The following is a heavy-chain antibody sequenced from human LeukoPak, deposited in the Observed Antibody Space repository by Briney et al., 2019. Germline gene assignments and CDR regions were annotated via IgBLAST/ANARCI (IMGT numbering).Heavy chain of an antibody. CDR2: MNPNSGNT. J-gene: IGHJ4*02. CDR3: ARRLSIAAAGRKRAYYFDY. CDR1: GYTFTGYD. D-gene: IGHD6-13*01. V-gene: IGHV1-8*01. Sequence: ASVKVSCKASGYTFTGYDINWVRQATGQGFEWMGWMNPNSGNTGYAQKFQGRVTMTRNTSISTAYMELSSLRSEDTAVYYCARRLSIAAAGRKRAYYFDYWGQGTLVTVSS.